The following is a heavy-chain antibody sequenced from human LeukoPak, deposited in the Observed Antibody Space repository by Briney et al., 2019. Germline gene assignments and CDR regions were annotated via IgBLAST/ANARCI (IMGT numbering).Heavy chain of an antibody. CDR1: GYTFTSYG. V-gene: IGHV1-18*01. D-gene: IGHD3-3*01. CDR2: ISAYNGNT. J-gene: IGHJ5*02. Sequence: ASVKVSCKASGYTFTSYGISWVRQAPGQGLEWMGWISAYNGNTNYAQKLQGRVTMTTDTSTSTAYMELRSLRSDDTAVYCCARDLPYYDFWSGYRNNWFDPWGQGTLVTVSS. CDR3: ARDLPYYDFWSGYRNNWFDP.